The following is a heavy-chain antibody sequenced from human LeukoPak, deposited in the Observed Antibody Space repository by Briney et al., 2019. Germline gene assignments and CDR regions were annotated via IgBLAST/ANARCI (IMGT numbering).Heavy chain of an antibody. CDR1: GGTFSSSA. CDR2: IIPALNIT. CDR3: ARDQGLTAPPPYGLDV. V-gene: IGHV1-69*04. D-gene: IGHD5-18*01. Sequence: GASVKVSCKPSGGTFSSSAITWVRQAPGQGLEWMGRIIPALNITSYAQKFQGRVTITADTSTSTAYMELSSLRSEETAVYYCARDQGLTAPPPYGLDVWGQGTTVTVSS. J-gene: IGHJ6*02.